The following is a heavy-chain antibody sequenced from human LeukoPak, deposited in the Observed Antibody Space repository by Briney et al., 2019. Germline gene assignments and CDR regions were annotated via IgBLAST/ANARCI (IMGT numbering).Heavy chain of an antibody. CDR2: ISYDGSNK. CDR3: ARDLRDYDSSGYTFDP. Sequence: GGSLRLSCAASGFTFSRYGMHWVRQASGKGLEWVALISYDGSNKYYADSVKGRFTISRDNSKNTLYLQMNSLRAEDTAVYYCARDLRDYDSSGYTFDPWGQGTLVTVSS. J-gene: IGHJ5*02. V-gene: IGHV3-30*03. D-gene: IGHD3-22*01. CDR1: GFTFSRYG.